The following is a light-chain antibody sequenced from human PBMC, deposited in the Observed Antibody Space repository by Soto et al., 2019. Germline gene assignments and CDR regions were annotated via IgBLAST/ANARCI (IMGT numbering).Light chain of an antibody. CDR3: SSYSAGNTLVL. Sequence: QSALSQPASVSGSPGQSITISCDGTSADNGGQDYVSWYQRHPGKAPKLLIYDVTKRPSGVSRRFSGSKSGNSASLTISGLQAEDECDYFCSSYSAGNTLVLFGGGTKVTVL. CDR1: SADNGGQDY. J-gene: IGLJ2*01. V-gene: IGLV2-14*03. CDR2: DVT.